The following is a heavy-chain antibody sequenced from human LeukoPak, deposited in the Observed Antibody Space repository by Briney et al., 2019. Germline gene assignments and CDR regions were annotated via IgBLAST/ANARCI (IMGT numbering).Heavy chain of an antibody. CDR3: ARYCGGDCYGMDV. CDR2: IKQDGSEK. V-gene: IGHV3-7*01. D-gene: IGHD2-21*02. J-gene: IGHJ6*02. CDR1: GFTFSSYW. Sequence: GGSLRLSCTASGFTFSSYWMSWVRQAPGKGLEWAANIKQDGSEKDYVDSVKGRFTISRDNPKNSLYLQMNSLRAEDTAVYYCARYCGGDCYGMDVWGQGTTVTVSS.